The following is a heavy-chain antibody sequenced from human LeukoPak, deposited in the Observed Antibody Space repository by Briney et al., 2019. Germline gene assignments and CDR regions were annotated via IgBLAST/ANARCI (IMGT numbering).Heavy chain of an antibody. CDR3: AREDSSGWYVFDY. Sequence: GASVKVSCNASGYTFTIYYMHWVRQAPGQGLEWMGIINPSGGSTSYAQKFQGRVTMTRDTSTSTVYMELSSLRSEDTAVYYCAREDSSGWYVFDYWGQGTLVTVSS. V-gene: IGHV1-46*01. J-gene: IGHJ4*02. CDR1: GYTFTIYY. D-gene: IGHD6-19*01. CDR2: INPSGGST.